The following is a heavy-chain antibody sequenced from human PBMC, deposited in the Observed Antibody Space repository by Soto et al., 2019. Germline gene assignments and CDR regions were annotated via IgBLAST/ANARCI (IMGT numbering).Heavy chain of an antibody. J-gene: IGHJ6*02. Sequence: QVQLVQSGGEVKKPGASVKVSCKASGYTFTDYSISWVRQAPGQGLEWMGWISAYSGHTNYAQHLQGRVTMTTDTTTSTAYMELRRLRSDDTAVYYCERDVEWEIVEMGMSFYGMDVWGRGTSITVSS. CDR2: ISAYSGHT. V-gene: IGHV1-18*01. D-gene: IGHD1-26*01. CDR1: GYTFTDYS. CDR3: ERDVEWEIVEMGMSFYGMDV.